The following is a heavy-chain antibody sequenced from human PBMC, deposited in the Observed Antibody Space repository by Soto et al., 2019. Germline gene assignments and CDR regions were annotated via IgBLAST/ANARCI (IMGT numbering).Heavy chain of an antibody. J-gene: IGHJ3*02. Sequence: GGSLRLSCAASGFTFSSYAMSWVRQAPGKGLEWVSAISGSGGSTYYADSVKGRFTISRDNSKNTLYLQMNSLRAEDTALYYCAKTPLYGDYVDAFDIWGQGTTVTVSS. CDR3: AKTPLYGDYVDAFDI. V-gene: IGHV3-23*01. D-gene: IGHD4-17*01. CDR2: ISGSGGST. CDR1: GFTFSSYA.